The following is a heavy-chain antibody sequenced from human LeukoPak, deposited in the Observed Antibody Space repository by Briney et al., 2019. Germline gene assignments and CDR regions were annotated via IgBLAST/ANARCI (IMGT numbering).Heavy chain of an antibody. V-gene: IGHV5-51*01. J-gene: IGHJ4*02. CDR3: ARSSRGYYDSSGYYFDY. Sequence: GESLEISCKGSGYSFTSYWIGWVRQMPGKGLEWMGIIYPGDSDTRYSPSFQGQVTISADKSISTAYLQWSSLKASDTAMYYCARSSRGYYDSSGYYFDYWGQGTLVTVSS. CDR2: IYPGDSDT. D-gene: IGHD3-22*01. CDR1: GYSFTSYW.